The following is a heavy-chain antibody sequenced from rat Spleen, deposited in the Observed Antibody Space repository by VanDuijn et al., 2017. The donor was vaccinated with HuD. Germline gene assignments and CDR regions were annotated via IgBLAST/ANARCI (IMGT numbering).Heavy chain of an antibody. V-gene: IGHV5S13*01. Sequence: EVQLVESGGGLVQPGRSLKLSCAASGFTYSNYVMAWVRQAPTKGLEWVASISTGGGNTYYRDSVKGRFTISRDNAKNTLYLQMDSLRSEDTATYYCAKMYYDGSYRGFAYWGQGTLVTVSS. CDR2: ISTGGGNT. J-gene: IGHJ3*01. CDR1: GFTYSNYV. D-gene: IGHD1-12*02. CDR3: AKMYYDGSYRGFAY.